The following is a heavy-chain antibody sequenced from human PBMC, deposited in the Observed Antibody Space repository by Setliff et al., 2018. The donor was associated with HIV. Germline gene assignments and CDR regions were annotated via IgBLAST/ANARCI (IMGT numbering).Heavy chain of an antibody. J-gene: IGHJ6*03. CDR1: GFTFSSYE. CDR2: ISSSGSII. CDR3: ARDSSRGYLDWLSLKYYYSYYIDV. Sequence: PGGSLRLSCAASGFTFSSYEMNWVRQAPGKGLEWVSFISSSGSIIYYAGSVKGRFTISRDNAKNSLYLQMNSLRGEDTAVYYCARDSSRGYLDWLSLKYYYSYYIDVWGKGTTVTVSS. V-gene: IGHV3-48*03. D-gene: IGHD3-9*01.